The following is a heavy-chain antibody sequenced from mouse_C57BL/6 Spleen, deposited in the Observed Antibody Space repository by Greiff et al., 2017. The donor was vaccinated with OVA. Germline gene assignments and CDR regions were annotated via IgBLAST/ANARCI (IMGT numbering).Heavy chain of an antibody. CDR3: ARNPFITTVVAGDY. D-gene: IGHD1-1*01. CDR1: GFSLTSYG. Sequence: VQLVESGPGLVQPSPTLSITCTASGFSLTSYGVHWVSQSPGQGLEWLGVIWGRRSTDYNAAFMSRLSITKDNTKSQVFFKMNSLQADDTAIYYSARNPFITTVVAGDYWGQGTTLTVSS. J-gene: IGHJ2*01. CDR2: IWGRRST. V-gene: IGHV2-5*01.